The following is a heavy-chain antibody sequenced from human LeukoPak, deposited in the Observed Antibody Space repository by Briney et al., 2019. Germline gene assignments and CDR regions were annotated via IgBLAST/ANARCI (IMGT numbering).Heavy chain of an antibody. CDR2: IYSSGST. CDR1: GGSISSGGYY. Sequence: TTSETLSLTCTVSGGSISSGGYYWSWIRQHPGKGLEWIGYIYSSGSTYYNPSLKSRVTISVDTSKNQFSLKLTSVTAADTAVYYCAADKALKYWGQGTLVTVSS. V-gene: IGHV4-31*03. J-gene: IGHJ4*02. CDR3: AADKALKY.